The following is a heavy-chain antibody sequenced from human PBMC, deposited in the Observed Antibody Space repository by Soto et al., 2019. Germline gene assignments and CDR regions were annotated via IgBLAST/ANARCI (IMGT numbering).Heavy chain of an antibody. Sequence: QVQLVESGGGVVQPGRSLRLSCAASGFTFSSYGMHWVRQAPGKGLEWVAVISYDGSNKYYADSVKGRFTISRDNSKNTLYLQMNSLRAEDTAVYYCAKTVTTDWYFDLWGRGTLVTVSS. CDR2: ISYDGSNK. CDR3: AKTVTTDWYFDL. V-gene: IGHV3-30*18. D-gene: IGHD4-17*01. J-gene: IGHJ2*01. CDR1: GFTFSSYG.